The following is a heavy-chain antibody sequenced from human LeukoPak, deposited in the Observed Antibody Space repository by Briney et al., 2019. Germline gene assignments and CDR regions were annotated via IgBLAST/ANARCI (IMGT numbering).Heavy chain of an antibody. CDR3: ARGVDYALWSDSSYQFYYMDV. J-gene: IGHJ6*03. Sequence: ASVKLSCKASGYTFSSSDINWVRQATGQGLEWMGWMSPNSGHTGYAQKFQGRITFTKNTSISTAYMELSSLRPEDTAVYFCARGVDYALWSDSSYQFYYMDVWGKGATVTVSS. V-gene: IGHV1-8*03. CDR2: MSPNSGHT. D-gene: IGHD3-3*01. CDR1: GYTFSSSD.